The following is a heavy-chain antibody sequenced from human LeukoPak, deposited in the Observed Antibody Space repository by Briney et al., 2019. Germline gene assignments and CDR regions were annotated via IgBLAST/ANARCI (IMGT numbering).Heavy chain of an antibody. CDR2: ISSSSSYI. D-gene: IGHD6-13*01. Sequence: GGSLRLSCAASGFTFSTYVMSWVRQAPGKGLEWVSSISSSSSYIYYADSVKGRFTISRDNAKNSLYLQMNSLRAEDTAVYYCARQQQLVQWFDPWGQGTLVTVSS. V-gene: IGHV3-21*01. J-gene: IGHJ5*02. CDR1: GFTFSTYV. CDR3: ARQQQLVQWFDP.